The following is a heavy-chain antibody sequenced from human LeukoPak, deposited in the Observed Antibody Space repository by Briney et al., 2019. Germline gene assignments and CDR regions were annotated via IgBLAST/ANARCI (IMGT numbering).Heavy chain of an antibody. CDR1: GFTFSSYW. CDR3: AREGSGIRYFDWSTLWAYYYMDV. CDR2: IKQDGSEK. J-gene: IGHJ6*03. V-gene: IGHV3-7*03. D-gene: IGHD3-9*01. Sequence: GGSLRLSCAASGFTFSSYWMSWVRQAPGKGLEWVANIKQDGSEKYYVDSVKGRFTISRDNAKNSLYLQMNSLRAEDTAVYYCAREGSGIRYFDWSTLWAYYYMDVWGKGTTVTISS.